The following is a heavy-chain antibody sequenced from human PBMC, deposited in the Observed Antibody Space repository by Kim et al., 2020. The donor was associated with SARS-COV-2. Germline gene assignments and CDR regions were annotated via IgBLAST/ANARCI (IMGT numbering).Heavy chain of an antibody. V-gene: IGHV3-7*01. CDR3: ARDQGSYYGSGSYPHSAYYFDY. D-gene: IGHD3-10*01. CDR2: IKQDGSEK. J-gene: IGHJ4*02. Sequence: GGSLRLSCAASGFTFSSYWMSWVRQAPGKGLEWVANIKQDGSEKYYVDSVKGRFTISRDNAKNSLYLQMNSLRAEDTAVYYCARDQGSYYGSGSYPHSAYYFDYWGQGTLVTVSS. CDR1: GFTFSSYW.